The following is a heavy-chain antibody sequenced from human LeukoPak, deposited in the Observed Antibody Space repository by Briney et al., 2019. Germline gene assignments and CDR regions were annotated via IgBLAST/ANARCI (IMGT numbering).Heavy chain of an antibody. CDR2: ILTSGST. D-gene: IGHD6-19*01. J-gene: IGHJ4*02. CDR3: AATVAGSKHSDY. Sequence: PSETLSLTCTVSGGSISSYYWSWIRQPAGKGLEWIGRILTSGSTNYNPSHKSRVTMSVDTSKNQFSLKLSSVTAADMAVYYCAATVAGSKHSDYWGQGSLVTVSS. V-gene: IGHV4-4*07. CDR1: GGSISSYY.